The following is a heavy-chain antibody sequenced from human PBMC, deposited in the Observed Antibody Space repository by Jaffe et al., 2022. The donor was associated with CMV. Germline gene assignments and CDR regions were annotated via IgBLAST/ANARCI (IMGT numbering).Heavy chain of an antibody. Sequence: QVQLVESGGGLVKPGGSLRLSCTAYGFSFTDYFMSWIRQPPGKGLEWISYTSSWGDSINYADSVKGRFTVSRDNGQRSLYLEMTALTVEDTAVYYCARGQDLRRQPFDSWGHGTLVTVSA. D-gene: IGHD4-17*01. CDR3: ARGQDLRRQPFDS. J-gene: IGHJ4*03. CDR2: TSSWGDSI. CDR1: GFSFTDYF. V-gene: IGHV3-11*01.